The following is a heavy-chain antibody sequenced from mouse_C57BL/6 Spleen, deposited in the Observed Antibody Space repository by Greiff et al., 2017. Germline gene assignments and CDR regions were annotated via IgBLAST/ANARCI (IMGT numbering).Heavy chain of an antibody. Sequence: QVQLQQSGAELARPGASVKMSCKASGYTFTSYTMHWVKQRPGQGLEWIGYINPSSGYTKYNQKFKDKATLTADKSSSTAYMQLSSLTSEDSAVYYCAREGGGLLPWFAYWGQGTLVTVSA. CDR1: GYTFTSYT. V-gene: IGHV1-4*01. D-gene: IGHD2-3*01. CDR2: INPSSGYT. J-gene: IGHJ3*01. CDR3: AREGGGLLPWFAY.